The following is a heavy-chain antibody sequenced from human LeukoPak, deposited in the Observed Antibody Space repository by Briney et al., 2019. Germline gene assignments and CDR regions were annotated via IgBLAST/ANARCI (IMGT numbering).Heavy chain of an antibody. Sequence: SETLSLTSAVYGGSFCGYYWSWIRHRPGKGLEWIREINHSGSTNYNPSLKSRVTISVDTSKNQFSLKLSSVTAADTAVYYCARVRCTNGVCYRFDYWGQGTLVTVSS. CDR2: INHSGST. CDR1: GGSFCGYY. D-gene: IGHD2-8*01. CDR3: ARVRCTNGVCYRFDY. V-gene: IGHV4-34*01. J-gene: IGHJ4*02.